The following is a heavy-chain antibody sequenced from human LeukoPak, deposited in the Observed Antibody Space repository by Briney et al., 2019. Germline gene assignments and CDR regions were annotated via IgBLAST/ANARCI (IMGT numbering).Heavy chain of an antibody. J-gene: IGHJ4*02. D-gene: IGHD5/OR15-5a*01. CDR2: ISSSSSYI. CDR3: ARGIYDAYGVESPDY. Sequence: GGALRLSCAASGFTFSSYSMNWVRQAPGKGLGWVSSISSSSSYIYYADSVKGRFTISRDNAKNSLYLQMNSLRAEDTAVYYCARGIYDAYGVESPDYWGQGTLVTVSS. V-gene: IGHV3-21*01. CDR1: GFTFSSYS.